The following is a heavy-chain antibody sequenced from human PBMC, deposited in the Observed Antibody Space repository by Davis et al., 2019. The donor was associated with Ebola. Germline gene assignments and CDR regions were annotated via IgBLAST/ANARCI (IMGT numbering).Heavy chain of an antibody. Sequence: ASVKVSCKASGYTFTSYAMNWVRQAPGQGLEWMGWINTNTGNPTYSQGFTGRFVFSWDTSVSTAYLQISRLKAEDTAVYYCARDGYYYDSSGYGSLPLDDWGQGTLVTVSS. CDR2: INTNTGNP. D-gene: IGHD3-22*01. CDR1: GYTFTSYA. CDR3: ARDGYYYDSSGYGSLPLDD. J-gene: IGHJ4*02. V-gene: IGHV7-4-1*02.